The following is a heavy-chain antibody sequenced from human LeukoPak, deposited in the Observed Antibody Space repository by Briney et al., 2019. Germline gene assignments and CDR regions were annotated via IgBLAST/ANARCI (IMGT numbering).Heavy chain of an antibody. Sequence: GGSLRLSCAASDFIVSSNYMTWVRQAPGRGLEWVSVIYSVGGTSYADSVKGRFTISRDNSKNTVYLQMNSLRAEDTAVYYCATHSDDGGNRHYWYFDLWGRGTLVTVSS. V-gene: IGHV3-53*01. CDR1: DFIVSSNY. D-gene: IGHD4-23*01. CDR3: ATHSDDGGNRHYWYFDL. J-gene: IGHJ2*01. CDR2: IYSVGGT.